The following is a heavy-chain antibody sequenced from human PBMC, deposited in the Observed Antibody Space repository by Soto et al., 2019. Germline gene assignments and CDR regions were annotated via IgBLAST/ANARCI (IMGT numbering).Heavy chain of an antibody. D-gene: IGHD3-10*01. CDR3: AHRLDLRHPAGINAYDI. J-gene: IGHJ3*02. Sequence: QITLKESGPTSVKPTQTLTLTCTFSGFSLSTNGVGVGWIRQPPGKALEWLALIHRDDEKRYSPSLKSRLTIPEDTSKSQVVLTMTNMDPVDTATYFCAHRLDLRHPAGINAYDIWGQGTMVTVSS. CDR2: IHRDDEK. V-gene: IGHV2-5*02. CDR1: GFSLSTNGVG.